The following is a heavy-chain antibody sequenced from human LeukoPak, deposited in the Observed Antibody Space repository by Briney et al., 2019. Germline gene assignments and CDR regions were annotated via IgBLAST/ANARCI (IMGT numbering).Heavy chain of an antibody. CDR3: ARETSNTAMLN. D-gene: IGHD5-18*01. CDR1: GYTFTSYY. J-gene: IGHJ4*02. CDR2: INPSGGST. Sequence: VASVKVSCKASGYTFTSYYMHGVRQAPGQGLEWMGIINPSGGSTSYAQKFQGRVTMTRDTSTSTVYMELSSLRSEDTAVYYCARETSNTAMLNWGQGTLVTVSS. V-gene: IGHV1-46*03.